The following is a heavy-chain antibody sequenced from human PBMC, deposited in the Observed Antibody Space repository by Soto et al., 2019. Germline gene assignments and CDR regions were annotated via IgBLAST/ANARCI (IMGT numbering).Heavy chain of an antibody. CDR2: IYYSGST. J-gene: IGHJ6*03. CDR3: AVTLHYYYYYMDV. CDR1: GGSISSYY. D-gene: IGHD4-4*01. Sequence: SETLSLTCTVSGGSISSYYWSWIRQPPGKGLEWIGYIYYSGSTNYNPSLKSRVTISVDTSKNQFSLKLSSVTAADTAVYHCAVTLHYYYYYMDVWGKGTTVTVSS. V-gene: IGHV4-59*08.